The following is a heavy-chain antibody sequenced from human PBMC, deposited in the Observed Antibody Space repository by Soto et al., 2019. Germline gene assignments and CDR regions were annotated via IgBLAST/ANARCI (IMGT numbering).Heavy chain of an antibody. CDR1: GSTFSNYG. V-gene: IGHV3-33*01. CDR3: ARDGGSHGPSYFDS. D-gene: IGHD3-16*01. CDR2: IWYDGSYK. J-gene: IGHJ4*02. Sequence: ESGGGVVQPGRSLRLSCAASGSTFSNYGMHWVRQAPGKGPEWVAVIWYDGSYKYYGESVKGRFSISRDNSKNTLYLDINSLRTEDTAVYYCARDGGSHGPSYFDSWGQGSLVIVSS.